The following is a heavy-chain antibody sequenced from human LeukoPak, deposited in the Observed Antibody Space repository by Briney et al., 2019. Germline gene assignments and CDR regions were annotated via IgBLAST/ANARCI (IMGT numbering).Heavy chain of an antibody. V-gene: IGHV4-4*02. D-gene: IGHD3-16*01. Sequence: SETLSLTGAVSGGSISSSNWWSWVRPPPGKGLEWIGEIYHSGSTNYNPSLKSRVTISVDKSKNQFSLKLSSVTAADTAVYYCARGPYDYVWGSYVYFDYWGQGTLVTVSS. CDR2: IYHSGST. CDR3: ARGPYDYVWGSYVYFDY. J-gene: IGHJ4*02. CDR1: GGSISSSNW.